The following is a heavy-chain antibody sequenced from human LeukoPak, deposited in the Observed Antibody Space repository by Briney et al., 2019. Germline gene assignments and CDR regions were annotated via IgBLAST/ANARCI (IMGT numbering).Heavy chain of an antibody. D-gene: IGHD4-11*01. J-gene: IGHJ4*02. V-gene: IGHV4-34*01. Sequence: SETLSLTCAVYGGSLSGYYWSWIRQPPGKGLKWIGEINHSGSTNYNPSLKSRVTISVDTSKNQFSLKLSSVTAAATAVYCCDRSYRYSNHFDHWGQGTLVTVSS. CDR3: DRSYRYSNHFDH. CDR1: GGSLSGYY. CDR2: INHSGST.